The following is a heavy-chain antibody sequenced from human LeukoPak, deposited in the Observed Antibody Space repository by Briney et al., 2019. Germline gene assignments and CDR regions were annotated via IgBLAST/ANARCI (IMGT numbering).Heavy chain of an antibody. J-gene: IGHJ4*02. CDR2: ISNDGKYI. CDR1: GFTFSSYS. Sequence: GGSLRLSCAASGFTFSSYSMNWVRQAPGKGLEWVSSISNDGKYIYYADSVKGRFTISRDNAKSSLYLQMNSLRAEDTAVYYCARGAMIVVALFDYWGQGTLVTVSS. CDR3: ARGAMIVVALFDY. D-gene: IGHD3-22*01. V-gene: IGHV3-21*01.